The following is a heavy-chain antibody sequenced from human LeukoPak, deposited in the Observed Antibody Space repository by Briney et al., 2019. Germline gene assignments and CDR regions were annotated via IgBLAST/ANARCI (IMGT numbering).Heavy chain of an antibody. Sequence: GGSLRLSCAASGFTFSSYAMSWVRQAPGKGLEWVSAISGSGGSTYYADSVKGRFTISRDNFKNTLYLQMNSLRAEDTAVYYCAEPEGGYYDIRPDWGQGTLVTVSS. CDR2: ISGSGGST. D-gene: IGHD3-22*01. V-gene: IGHV3-23*01. CDR3: AEPEGGYYDIRPD. J-gene: IGHJ4*02. CDR1: GFTFSSYA.